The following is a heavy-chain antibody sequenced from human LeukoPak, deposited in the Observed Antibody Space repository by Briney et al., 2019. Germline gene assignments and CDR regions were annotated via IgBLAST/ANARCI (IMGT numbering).Heavy chain of an antibody. Sequence: ASVKVSCKASGYTFTSYGISWVRQAPGQGLEWMGWISAYNGNTNYAQKLQGRVTMTTDTSTSTAYMELRSLRSDDTAVYYCARVVRSDSFDYDYYYAVDVWGQGTTVTVSS. V-gene: IGHV1-18*01. CDR3: ARVVRSDSFDYDYYYAVDV. J-gene: IGHJ6*02. CDR1: GYTFTSYG. CDR2: ISAYNGNT. D-gene: IGHD2-8*01.